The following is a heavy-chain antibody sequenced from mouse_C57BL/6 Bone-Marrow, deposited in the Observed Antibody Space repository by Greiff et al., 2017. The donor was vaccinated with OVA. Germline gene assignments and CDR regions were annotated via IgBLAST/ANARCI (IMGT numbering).Heavy chain of an antibody. V-gene: IGHV3-3*01. CDR3: ARTGDGYWYFDV. D-gene: IGHD2-3*01. CDR1: GFSINSDCY. Sequence: EVQRVESGPSLVRPSQTLSLTCTVTGFSINSDCYWIWIRQFPGNKLEYIGYTFYSGITYYNPSLESRTYITRDTSKNQFSLKLSSVTTEDTATYYCARTGDGYWYFDVWGTGTTVTVSS. J-gene: IGHJ1*03. CDR2: TFYSGIT.